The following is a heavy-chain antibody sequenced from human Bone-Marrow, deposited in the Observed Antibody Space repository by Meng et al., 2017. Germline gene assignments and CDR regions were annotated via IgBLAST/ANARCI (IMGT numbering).Heavy chain of an antibody. CDR2: TYYKSKWYN. Sequence: QVQLQQSGPGLVKPSQTLSPTCAIPGDSVSSNSAAWNWIRQSPSRGLEWLGRTYYKSKWYNDYAVSVKSRITINPDTSKNQFSLQLNSVTPEDTAVYYCARGGIVATSSLDYWGQGTLVTVSS. CDR3: ARGGIVATSSLDY. V-gene: IGHV6-1*01. J-gene: IGHJ4*02. D-gene: IGHD5-12*01. CDR1: GDSVSSNSAA.